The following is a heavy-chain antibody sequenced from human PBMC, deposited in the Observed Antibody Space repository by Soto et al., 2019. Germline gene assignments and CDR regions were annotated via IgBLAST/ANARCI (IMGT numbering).Heavy chain of an antibody. CDR2: IIPIFGTA. CDR3: ARDYYDSSGYYNYYYYGMDV. D-gene: IGHD3-22*01. V-gene: IGHV1-69*13. J-gene: IGHJ6*02. CDR1: GGTFSSYA. Sequence: SVKVSCKASGGTFSSYAISWVRQAPGQGLEWMGGIIPIFGTANYAQKFQGRVTITADESTSTAYMELSSLRSEDTAVYYCARDYYDSSGYYNYYYYGMDVWGQGTTCTVS.